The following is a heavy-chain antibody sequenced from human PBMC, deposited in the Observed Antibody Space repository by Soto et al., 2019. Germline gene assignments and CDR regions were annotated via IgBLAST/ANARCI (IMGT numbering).Heavy chain of an antibody. J-gene: IGHJ4*01. CDR1: GFTVSSNY. Sequence: PGGSLRLSCAASGFTVSSNYMSWVRQAPGKGLEWVSVIYGGASTYYADSVKGRFTISRDNSKNTLYLQMNSLRAEDTAVYYCARVRGYIYDFVYWGQGTLVTVSS. CDR3: ARVRGYIYDFVY. D-gene: IGHD5-18*01. CDR2: IYGGAST. V-gene: IGHV3-53*01.